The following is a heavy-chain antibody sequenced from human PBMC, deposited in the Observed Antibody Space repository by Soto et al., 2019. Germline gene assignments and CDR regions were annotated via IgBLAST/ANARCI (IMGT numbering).Heavy chain of an antibody. D-gene: IGHD3-3*01. Sequence: SVKVSCKASGGTFSSYASSWVRQAPGQGLEWMGGIIPIFGTANYAQKFQGRVTITADESTSTAYMELSSLRSEDTAVYYCARKVLERQPYYYGMDVWGQGTTVTVSS. CDR2: IIPIFGTA. J-gene: IGHJ6*02. CDR1: GGTFSSYA. V-gene: IGHV1-69*13. CDR3: ARKVLERQPYYYGMDV.